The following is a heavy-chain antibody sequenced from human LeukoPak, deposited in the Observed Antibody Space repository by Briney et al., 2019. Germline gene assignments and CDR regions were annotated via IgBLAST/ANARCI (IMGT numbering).Heavy chain of an antibody. CDR3: SSGWYGDIDY. CDR2: IYHSGST. J-gene: IGHJ4*02. Sequence: PSETLSLTCAVSGGSISSSNWWSWVRQPPGKGLEWIGEIYHSGSTNYNPSLKSRVTISVDTSKNQFSLKLSSVTAADTAVYYCSSGWYGDIDYWGQGTLVTVSS. D-gene: IGHD6-19*01. CDR1: GGSISSSNW. V-gene: IGHV4-4*02.